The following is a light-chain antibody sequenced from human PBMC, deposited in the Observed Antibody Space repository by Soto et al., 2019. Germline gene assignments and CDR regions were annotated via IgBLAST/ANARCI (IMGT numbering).Light chain of an antibody. J-gene: IGKJ1*01. Sequence: ESVLTQSPGTLSLSPGERATLSCRASQSVSSNYLAWYQQKPGQAPRLRIYGASTRATGIPDRFSGSGSGTDVTLTISRLEPEDSAVYYCQQYGSSPTWTFGKGTKVEIK. CDR1: QSVSSNY. CDR2: GAS. V-gene: IGKV3-20*01. CDR3: QQYGSSPTWT.